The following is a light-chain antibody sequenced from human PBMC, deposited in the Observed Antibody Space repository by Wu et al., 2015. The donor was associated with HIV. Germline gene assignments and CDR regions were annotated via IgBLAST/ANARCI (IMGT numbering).Light chain of an antibody. CDR2: GAS. Sequence: DIQMTQSPSSLSASVGDRVTITCRASQSIATSLNWYQQTPRKAPRLLIYGASNLQTGVPSRFSGGGSGTDFTLIISSLQPEDFATYYCQQSYLDPWTFGQGTKV. CDR1: QSIATS. CDR3: QQSYLDPWT. J-gene: IGKJ1*01. V-gene: IGKV1-39*01.